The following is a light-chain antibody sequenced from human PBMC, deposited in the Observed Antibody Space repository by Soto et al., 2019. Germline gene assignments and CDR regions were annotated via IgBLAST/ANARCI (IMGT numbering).Light chain of an antibody. CDR1: SSDVGGYNF. CDR3: CSYAGSYVV. V-gene: IGLV2-11*01. J-gene: IGLJ2*01. Sequence: QSALTQPRSVSVSPGQSVTISCTGTSSDVGGYNFVSWYQQHPGKAPKLMIYDVSKRPSGVPDRFSGSKSGNTASLTISGLQAEDEADYYCCSYAGSYVVFGGGTQLTVL. CDR2: DVS.